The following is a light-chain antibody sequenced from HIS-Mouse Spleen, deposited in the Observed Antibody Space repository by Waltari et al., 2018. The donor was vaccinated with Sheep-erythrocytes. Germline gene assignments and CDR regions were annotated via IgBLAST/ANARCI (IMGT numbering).Light chain of an antibody. CDR1: SSDAGSYNL. CDR3: QVWDSSSDQPWV. V-gene: IGLV2-14*02. J-gene: IGLJ3*02. Sequence: QSALTQPASVSGSPGQSITISRTGTSSDAGSYNLVSWYQQHPGEAPKRSIYEGSKRPSRVSNRFAGSKSGNTATLTIRRVEAGDEADYYCQVWDSSSDQPWVCGGGTKLTVL. CDR2: EGS.